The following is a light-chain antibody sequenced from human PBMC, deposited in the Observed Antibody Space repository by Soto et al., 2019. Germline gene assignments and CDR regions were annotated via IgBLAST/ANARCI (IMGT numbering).Light chain of an antibody. J-gene: IGKJ1*01. CDR3: QQLNSYPWT. CDR2: CAS. V-gene: IGKV3-15*01. CDR1: QSVSNK. Sequence: ERVMTHSPATLSVSPGDSSTLSCRASQSVSNKLACYHQKPGQAPRLLIYCASTRATGIPARFSGSGSGTEFTLTISSLQPEDFATYYCQQLNSYPWTFGQGTKVEIK.